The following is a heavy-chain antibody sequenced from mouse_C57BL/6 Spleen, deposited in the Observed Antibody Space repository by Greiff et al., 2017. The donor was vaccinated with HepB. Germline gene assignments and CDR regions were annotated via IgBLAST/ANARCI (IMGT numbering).Heavy chain of an antibody. CDR2: INPSSGYT. CDR3: AFYDYDYFDY. J-gene: IGHJ2*01. CDR1: GYTFTSYT. Sequence: VQLQQSGAELARPGASVKMSCKASGYTFTSYTMHWVKQRPGQGLEWIGYINPSSGYTKYNQKFKDKATLTADKSSSTADMQLSSLPSEESAVYYCAFYDYDYFDYWGQGTTLTVSS. V-gene: IGHV1-4*01. D-gene: IGHD2-4*01.